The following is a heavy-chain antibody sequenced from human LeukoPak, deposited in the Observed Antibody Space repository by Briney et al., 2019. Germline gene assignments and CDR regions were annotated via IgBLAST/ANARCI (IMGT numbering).Heavy chain of an antibody. CDR2: ISGSGGST. V-gene: IGHV3-23*01. CDR1: GFTFSSYA. Sequence: GGSLRLYCAASGFTFSSYAMSWVRQAPGKGLEWVSAISGSGGSTYYADSVKGRFTISRDNSKNTLYLQMTSLRAEDTAVYYCAKDLGGSGSYYNFDYWGQGTLVTVSS. CDR3: AKDLGGSGSYYNFDY. D-gene: IGHD3-10*01. J-gene: IGHJ4*02.